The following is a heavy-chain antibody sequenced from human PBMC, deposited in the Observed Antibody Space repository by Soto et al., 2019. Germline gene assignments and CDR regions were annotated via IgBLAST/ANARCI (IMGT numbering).Heavy chain of an antibody. CDR3: ARDDVHCSGGSCYGVPMDV. V-gene: IGHV3-74*01. CDR1: GFTFSSYW. J-gene: IGHJ6*03. D-gene: IGHD2-15*01. CDR2: INSDGSSI. Sequence: GRLLWLSCAVSGFTFSSYWVHWVRQAPGKGLVWVSRINSDGSSISYADSVKGRFTISRDNAKDTVYLQMDSLRAEDTAEYYCARDDVHCSGGSCYGVPMDVWGKGTTVTVSS.